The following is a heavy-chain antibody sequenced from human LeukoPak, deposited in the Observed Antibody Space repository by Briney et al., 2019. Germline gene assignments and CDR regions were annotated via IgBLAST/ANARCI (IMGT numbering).Heavy chain of an antibody. CDR3: ARGPYYYCMDV. Sequence: PSETLSLTCTVSGGSISSYYWSWIRQPPGKGLEWIGYIYYSGSTNYNPSLKSRVTISVDTSKTQFSLKLSSVTAADTAVYYCARGPYYYCMDVWGKGTTVTISS. CDR1: GGSISSYY. CDR2: IYYSGST. J-gene: IGHJ6*03. V-gene: IGHV4-59*01.